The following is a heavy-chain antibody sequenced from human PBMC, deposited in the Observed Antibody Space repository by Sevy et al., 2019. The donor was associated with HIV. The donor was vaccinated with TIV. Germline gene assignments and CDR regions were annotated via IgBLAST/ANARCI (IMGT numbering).Heavy chain of an antibody. Sequence: GGSLRLSCAASGFTFSSYEMNWVRQAPGKGLEWVSYISSSGSTIYYADSVKGRFTISRDNAKNSLYLQMNSLRAEDTAVYYCARDLVGASYGMDVWGQGTTVTVSS. CDR1: GFTFSSYE. J-gene: IGHJ6*02. CDR2: ISSSGSTI. D-gene: IGHD1-26*01. CDR3: ARDLVGASYGMDV. V-gene: IGHV3-48*03.